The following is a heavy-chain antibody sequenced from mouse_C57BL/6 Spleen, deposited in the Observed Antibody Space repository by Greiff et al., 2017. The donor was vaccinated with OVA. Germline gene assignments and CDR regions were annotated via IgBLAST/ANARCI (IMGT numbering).Heavy chain of an antibody. CDR3: ARERGTDFFDY. CDR2: IYPGDGDT. J-gene: IGHJ2*01. Sequence: VQLQQSGPELVKPGASVKISCKASGYAFSSSWMNWVKQRPGKGLEWIGRIYPGDGDTNYNGKFKGKATLTADKSSSTAYMQLSSLTSEDSAVYFCARERGTDFFDYWGQGTTLTVSS. CDR1: GYAFSSSW. V-gene: IGHV1-82*01. D-gene: IGHD4-1*01.